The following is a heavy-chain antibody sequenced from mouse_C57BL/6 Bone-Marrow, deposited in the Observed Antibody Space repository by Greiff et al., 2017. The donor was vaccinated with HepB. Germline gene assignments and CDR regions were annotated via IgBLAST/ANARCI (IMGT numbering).Heavy chain of an antibody. V-gene: IGHV1-81*01. J-gene: IGHJ4*01. CDR3: ARVLDDMDD. CDR1: GYTFTSYG. D-gene: IGHD2-10*02. CDR2: IYPRSGNT. Sequence: QVQLQQSGAELARPGASVKLSCKASGYTFTSYGISWVKQRTGQGLEWIGEIYPRSGNTYYNEKFKGKATLTADKSSSTAYMELRSLTAEDAGVYFCARVLDDMDDWGQGTSVTVSS.